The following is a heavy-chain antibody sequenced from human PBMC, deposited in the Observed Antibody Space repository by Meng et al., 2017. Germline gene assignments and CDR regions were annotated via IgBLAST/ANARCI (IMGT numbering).Heavy chain of an antibody. CDR1: GGSFSGYY. J-gene: IGHJ4*02. CDR2: INHSGST. Sequence: QETVQEGGTGVLTASDTLSLSCAVYGGSFSGYYWSCIRQPPGKGVGWIGEINHSGSTNYYPSLKSRVTMSLDTSKNQFSMRLSSVTAADTAVYYCARSHSVTIVAFDYWGQGTLVTVSS. V-gene: IGHV4-34*01. D-gene: IGHD4-17*01. CDR3: ARSHSVTIVAFDY.